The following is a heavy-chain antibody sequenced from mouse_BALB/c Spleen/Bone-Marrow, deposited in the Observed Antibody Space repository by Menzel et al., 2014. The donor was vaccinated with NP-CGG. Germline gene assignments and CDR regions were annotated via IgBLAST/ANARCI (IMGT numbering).Heavy chain of an antibody. CDR3: TIWFPFAY. D-gene: IGHD2-2*01. V-gene: IGHV1S22*01. J-gene: IGHJ3*01. CDR2: IYPGRGST. Sequence: LQQSGSELVRPGASVKLSCKASGYTFTSYWMHWVKQRPGQGLEWIGNIYPGRGSTNYDEKFKSKATLTVDTSSSTAYMQLSSLTSEDSAVYYCTIWFPFAYWGQGTLVTVSA. CDR1: GYTFTSYW.